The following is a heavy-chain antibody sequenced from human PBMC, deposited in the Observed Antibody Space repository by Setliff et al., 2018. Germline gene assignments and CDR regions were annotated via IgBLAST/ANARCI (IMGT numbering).Heavy chain of an antibody. CDR2: INHSGIT. J-gene: IGHJ5*02. V-gene: IGHV4-34*01. CDR3: ARYIPSAGCFDH. Sequence: KTSETLSLTCTVYGGSLSNYYWSWVRQPPGQGPEWIVEINHSGITNYNPSLKGRVTISLDTSKKQFSLMLTSVTAADTAVYYCARYIPSAGCFDHWGQGALVTVSS. CDR1: GGSLSNYY. D-gene: IGHD2-21*01.